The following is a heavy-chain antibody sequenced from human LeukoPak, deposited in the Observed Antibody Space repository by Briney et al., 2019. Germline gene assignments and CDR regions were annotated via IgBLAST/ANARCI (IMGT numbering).Heavy chain of an antibody. V-gene: IGHV1-2*02. CDR3: ARGGSHYLWSYYFDY. Sequence: ASVKVSCKASGYTFTGYYMRWVRQAPGQGLEWMGWINPNSGGTNYAQKFQGRDTMTRDTSISTAYMELSRLRSDDTAVYYCARGGSHYLWSYYFDYWGQGTLVTVSS. J-gene: IGHJ4*02. D-gene: IGHD1-26*01. CDR1: GYTFTGYY. CDR2: INPNSGGT.